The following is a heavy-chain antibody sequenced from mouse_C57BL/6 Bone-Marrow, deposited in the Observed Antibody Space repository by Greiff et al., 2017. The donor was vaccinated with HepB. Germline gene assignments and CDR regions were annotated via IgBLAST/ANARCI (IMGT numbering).Heavy chain of an antibody. Sequence: ESGPGLVKPSQSLSLTCSVTGYSITSGYYWNWIRQFPGNKLEWMGYISYDGSNNYNPSLKNRISITRDTSKNQFFLKLNSVTTEDTATYYCAMIYYGNYDAMDYWGQGTSVTVSS. D-gene: IGHD2-1*01. V-gene: IGHV3-6*01. CDR3: AMIYYGNYDAMDY. J-gene: IGHJ4*01. CDR2: ISYDGSN. CDR1: GYSITSGYY.